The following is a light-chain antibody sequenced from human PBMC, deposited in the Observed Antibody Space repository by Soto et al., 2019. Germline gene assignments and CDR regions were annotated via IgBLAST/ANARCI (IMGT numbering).Light chain of an antibody. V-gene: IGKV3-15*01. CDR2: GTS. Sequence: EIVMTQSPATLSVSPGGRATLSCRASQSVSGHLAWYQQKPGQAPRVLIYGTSTRATGIPVRFSGSGSGTEFTLTVSSLQSEDFAIYYCQQYNNWPPWTFGQGTKVEI. J-gene: IGKJ1*01. CDR3: QQYNNWPPWT. CDR1: QSVSGH.